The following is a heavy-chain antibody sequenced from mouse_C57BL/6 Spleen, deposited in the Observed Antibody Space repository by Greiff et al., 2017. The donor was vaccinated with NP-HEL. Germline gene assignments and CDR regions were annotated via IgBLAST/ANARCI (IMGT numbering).Heavy chain of an antibody. CDR2: ISSGSSTI. J-gene: IGHJ3*01. Sequence: EVQLQESGGGLVKPGGSLKLSCAASGFTFSDYGMHWVRQAPEKGLEWVAYISSGSSTIYYADTVKGRFTISRDNAKNTLFLQMTSLRSEDTAMYYCAPAYYDYDEVAYWGQGTLVTVSA. CDR1: GFTFSDYG. D-gene: IGHD2-4*01. V-gene: IGHV5-17*01. CDR3: APAYYDYDEVAY.